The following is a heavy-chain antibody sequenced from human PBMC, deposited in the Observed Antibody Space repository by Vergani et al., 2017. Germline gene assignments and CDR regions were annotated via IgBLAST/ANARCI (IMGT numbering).Heavy chain of an antibody. V-gene: IGHV3-9*01. Sequence: EVQLVESGGGLVQPGRSLRLSCAASGFTFDDYAMHWVRQAPGKGLEWVSGISWNSGSIGYADSVKGRFTISRDNAKNSLYLQMNSLRAEYTAVYYCAKALDYGDYVSWFDPWGQGTLVTVSS. CDR2: ISWNSGSI. D-gene: IGHD4-17*01. CDR1: GFTFDDYA. CDR3: AKALDYGDYVSWFDP. J-gene: IGHJ5*02.